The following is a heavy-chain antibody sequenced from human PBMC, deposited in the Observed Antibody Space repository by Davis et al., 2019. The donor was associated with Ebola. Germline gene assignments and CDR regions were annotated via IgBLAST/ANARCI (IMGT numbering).Heavy chain of an antibody. CDR1: GFTFSSYG. V-gene: IGHV3-30*03. J-gene: IGHJ4*02. CDR2: ISYDGSNK. CDR3: ARGVSRDGYNYRWYFDY. D-gene: IGHD5-24*01. Sequence: GESLKISCAASGFTFSSYGMHWVRQAPGKGPEWVAVISYDGSNKYYADSVKGRFTISRDNSKNTLYLQMNSLRAEDTAVYYCARGVSRDGYNYRWYFDYWGQGTLVTVSS.